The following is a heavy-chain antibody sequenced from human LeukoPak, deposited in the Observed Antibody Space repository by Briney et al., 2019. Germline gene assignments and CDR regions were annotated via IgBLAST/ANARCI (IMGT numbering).Heavy chain of an antibody. Sequence: SETLSLTCTVSGGSISSYYWSWIRQPAGKGLEWIGRIYTSGSTNYNPSLKSRVTMSVDTSKNQFSLKLSSVTAADTAVYYCARDRGYSYGSYYYYYGMDVWGQGTTVTVSS. D-gene: IGHD5-18*01. CDR3: ARDRGYSYGSYYYYYGMDV. J-gene: IGHJ6*02. CDR1: GGSISSYY. CDR2: IYTSGST. V-gene: IGHV4-4*07.